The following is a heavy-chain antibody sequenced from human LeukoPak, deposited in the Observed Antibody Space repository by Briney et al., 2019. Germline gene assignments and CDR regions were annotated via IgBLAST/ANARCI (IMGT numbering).Heavy chain of an antibody. J-gene: IGHJ5*01. Sequence: GGSLRLSCATSGFTFANSPMSWFRQPPGKGLEWIGVIKPQASGAITGYDASVQGRFTISRDDSESIAYLQMDSLTAEDTAIYYCTGNWFNYWGQGALVTVSS. CDR1: GFTFANSP. V-gene: IGHV3-49*03. CDR3: TGNWFNY. CDR2: IKPQASGAIT.